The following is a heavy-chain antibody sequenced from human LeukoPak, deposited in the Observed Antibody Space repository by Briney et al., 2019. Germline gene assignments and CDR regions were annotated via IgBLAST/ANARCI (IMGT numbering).Heavy chain of an antibody. V-gene: IGHV4-59*01. CDR2: IYYSGNT. J-gene: IGHJ6*02. D-gene: IGHD3-10*01. Sequence: SETLSLTCTVSGGSISSYYWSWIRQPPGKELEWIGYIYYSGNTNYNPSLKSRVTISVDTSKNQLSLKLNSVTAADTAMYYCARDDLERFGESGRYYYGMDVWGQGTTVTVSS. CDR1: GGSISSYY. CDR3: ARDDLERFGESGRYYYGMDV.